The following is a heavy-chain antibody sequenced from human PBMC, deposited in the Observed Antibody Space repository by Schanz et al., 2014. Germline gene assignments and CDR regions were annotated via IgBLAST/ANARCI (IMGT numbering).Heavy chain of an antibody. J-gene: IGHJ4*02. CDR3: AKLSSSGRLAGYFDY. D-gene: IGHD6-19*01. Sequence: QVQLVESGGGVVQPGRSLRLSCAASGFTFSSYGMHWVRQAPGKGLEWVAAMSYDGSIKYYGDSVKGRFTISRDNAKNSLYLQMSSLRAEDTAIYYCAKLSSSGRLAGYFDYWGQGALXTVSS. V-gene: IGHV3-33*03. CDR1: GFTFSSYG. CDR2: MSYDGSIK.